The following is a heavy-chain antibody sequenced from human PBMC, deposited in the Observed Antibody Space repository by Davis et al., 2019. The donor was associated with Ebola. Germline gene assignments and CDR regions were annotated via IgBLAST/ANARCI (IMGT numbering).Heavy chain of an antibody. D-gene: IGHD5-18*01. CDR1: GGSISRGDYY. V-gene: IGHV4-30-4*01. CDR3: AREVEYSYGYPDWFDP. Sequence: SETLSLTCTVSGGSISRGDYYWSWIRQPPGKGLEWIGYIYYSGSASYNPSLKSRVTISVDTSKNHFSLRLSSVTAADTAVYYCAREVEYSYGYPDWFDPWGQGTLVIVSS. CDR2: IYYSGSA. J-gene: IGHJ5*02.